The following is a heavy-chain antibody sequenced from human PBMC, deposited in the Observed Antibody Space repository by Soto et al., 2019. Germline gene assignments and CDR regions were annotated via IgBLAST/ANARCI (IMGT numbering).Heavy chain of an antibody. D-gene: IGHD2-8*02. J-gene: IGHJ6*04. CDR1: GGSISSSSYY. Sequence: PSETLSLTCTVSGGSISSSSYYWGWIRQPPGKGLEWIGSIYYSGSTYYNPSLKSRVTISVDTSKNQFSLKLSSVTAADTAVYYCARGLVPLDVWGKGTTVTVSS. CDR3: ARGLVPLDV. V-gene: IGHV4-39*01. CDR2: IYYSGST.